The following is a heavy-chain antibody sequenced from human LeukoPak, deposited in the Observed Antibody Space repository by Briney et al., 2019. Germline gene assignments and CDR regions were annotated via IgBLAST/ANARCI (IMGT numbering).Heavy chain of an antibody. Sequence: GGSLRLSCAASGFTFSSYAMHWVRQAPGKGLEWVAVISYDGSNKYYADSVKGRFTISRDNAKNSLYLQMNCLRAEDTAVYYCASETYYYDSSGYYLLSGFDYWGQGTLVTVSS. D-gene: IGHD3-22*01. CDR2: ISYDGSNK. CDR3: ASETYYYDSSGYYLLSGFDY. V-gene: IGHV3-30-3*01. CDR1: GFTFSSYA. J-gene: IGHJ4*02.